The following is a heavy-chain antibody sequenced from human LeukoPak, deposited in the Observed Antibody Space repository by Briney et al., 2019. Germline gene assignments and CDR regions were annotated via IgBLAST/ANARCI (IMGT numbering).Heavy chain of an antibody. D-gene: IGHD6-19*01. CDR3: ARDRSGWYYFDY. Sequence: GGSLRLSCAASGFTFSSFAMNWVRQAPGKGLEWVSYISSSGSTIYYADFVKGRFTITRDNAKNSLFLQMNSLRAEDTAIYYCARDRSGWYYFDYWGQGSLVTVSS. V-gene: IGHV3-48*03. CDR1: GFTFSSFA. J-gene: IGHJ4*02. CDR2: ISSSGSTI.